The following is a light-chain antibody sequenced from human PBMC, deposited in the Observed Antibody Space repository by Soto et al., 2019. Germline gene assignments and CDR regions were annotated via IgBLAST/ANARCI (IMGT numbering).Light chain of an antibody. Sequence: EIVLTQSPATLSLSPGEIATLSCRASQSVSTYLAWYQQKPGQAPRLLIYDASNRATGIPGRFSGSGSGTDFTLSISSLEPEDFAVYYCQQRSIWPLTFGGGTKWRSN. CDR2: DAS. CDR1: QSVSTY. J-gene: IGKJ4*01. V-gene: IGKV3-11*01. CDR3: QQRSIWPLT.